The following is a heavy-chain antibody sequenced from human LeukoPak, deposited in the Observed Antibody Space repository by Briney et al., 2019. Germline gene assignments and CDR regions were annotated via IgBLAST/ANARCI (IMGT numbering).Heavy chain of an antibody. Sequence: ASVKVSCKASGYTFTSYGISWVRQAPGQGLEWMGWISAYNGNTNYAQKLQGRVTMTTDTSTSTAYMELSSLRSEDTAVYYCANAVPLMTTKGYHYGLDVWGQGTTVTVSS. D-gene: IGHD4-17*01. V-gene: IGHV1-18*01. CDR3: ANAVPLMTTKGYHYGLDV. J-gene: IGHJ6*02. CDR2: ISAYNGNT. CDR1: GYTFTSYG.